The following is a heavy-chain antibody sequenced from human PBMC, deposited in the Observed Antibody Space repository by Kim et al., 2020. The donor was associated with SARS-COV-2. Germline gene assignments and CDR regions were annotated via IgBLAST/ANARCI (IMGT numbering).Heavy chain of an antibody. CDR2: ISGGGVNK. CDR1: GFTFDIYA. D-gene: IGHD3-16*01. Sequence: GGSLRLSCVASGFTFDIYAMTWVRQAPGKGLEWVSAISGGGVNKFYADSVRGRFTISRDNSKNTLFLQMNSLRDEDTALYYCAKVVVMDDYNYYYYYGIDVWGQGTTVTVSS. V-gene: IGHV3-23*01. J-gene: IGHJ6*02. CDR3: AKVVVMDDYNYYYYYGIDV.